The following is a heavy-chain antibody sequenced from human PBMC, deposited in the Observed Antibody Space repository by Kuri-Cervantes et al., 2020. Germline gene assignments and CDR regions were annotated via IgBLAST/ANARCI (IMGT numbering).Heavy chain of an antibody. CDR1: GGSISSSSYC. Sequence: ESLKISCTVSGGSISSSSYCWGWIRQPPGKGLEWIGSIYYSGSTYYNPSLKSRVTISVDTSKNQFSLKLSSVTAADTAVYYCARTDNDFWSGHNYWGQGTLVTVSS. V-gene: IGHV4-39*01. CDR3: ARTDNDFWSGHNY. CDR2: IYYSGST. J-gene: IGHJ4*02. D-gene: IGHD3-3*01.